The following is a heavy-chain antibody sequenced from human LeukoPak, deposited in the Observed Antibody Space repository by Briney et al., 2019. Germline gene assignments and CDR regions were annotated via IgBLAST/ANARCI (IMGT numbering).Heavy chain of an antibody. V-gene: IGHV4-34*01. CDR3: ACQPKRGISYYYYGMDV. Sequence: SETLSLTCAVYGGSFSGYYWSWIRQPPGKGLEWIGEINHSGSTNYNPSLKSRVTISVDTSKNQFSLKLSSVTAADTAVYYCACQPKRGISYYYYGMDVWGQGTTVTVSS. J-gene: IGHJ6*02. CDR2: INHSGST. D-gene: IGHD1-14*01. CDR1: GGSFSGYY.